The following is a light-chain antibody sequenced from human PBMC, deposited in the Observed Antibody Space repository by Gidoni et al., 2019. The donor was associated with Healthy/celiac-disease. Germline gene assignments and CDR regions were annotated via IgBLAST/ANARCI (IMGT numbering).Light chain of an antibody. Sequence: CKSSQSVLYSSNNKNYLAWYQRKPGQPPKLLIYWASTRESGVPDRFSGSGSGTDFTLTISSLQAEDVAVYFCQQYYSTPFTFGPXTKVEIK. V-gene: IGKV4-1*01. CDR3: QQYYSTPFT. CDR1: QSVLYSSNNKNY. CDR2: WAS. J-gene: IGKJ3*01.